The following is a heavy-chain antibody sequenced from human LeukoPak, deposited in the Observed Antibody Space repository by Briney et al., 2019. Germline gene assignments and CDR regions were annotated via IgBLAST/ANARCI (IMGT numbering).Heavy chain of an antibody. Sequence: SQTLSLTCTVSGGSISSGGYYRSWIRQPPGKGLEWIGYIYHSGSTYYNPSLKSRVTISVDRSKNQFSLKLSSVTAADTAVYYCAREGRVGYSYGHGFDYWGQGTLVTVSS. CDR2: IYHSGST. V-gene: IGHV4-30-2*01. CDR1: GGSISSGGYY. CDR3: AREGRVGYSYGHGFDY. J-gene: IGHJ4*02. D-gene: IGHD5-18*01.